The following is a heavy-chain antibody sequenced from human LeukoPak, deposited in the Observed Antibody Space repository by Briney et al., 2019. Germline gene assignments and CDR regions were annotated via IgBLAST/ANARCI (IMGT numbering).Heavy chain of an antibody. CDR1: GFSISGGYY. D-gene: IGHD1-1*01. CDR2: IYQSGNT. CDR3: ARIVQITGTIPH. V-gene: IGHV4-38-2*02. Sequence: PSETLSLTCSVSGFSISGGYYWGWIRQPPGKGLEWLGSIYQSGNTDYNPSLKSRVTISVDTAKNKFFLRLGSVTAADTAVYYCARIVQITGTIPHWGQGTLVTVSS. J-gene: IGHJ4*02.